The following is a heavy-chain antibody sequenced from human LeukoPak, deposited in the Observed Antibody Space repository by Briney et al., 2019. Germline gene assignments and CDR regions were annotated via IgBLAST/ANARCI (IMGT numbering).Heavy chain of an antibody. Sequence: GGSLRLSCAASGFSVSTNYMSWVRQAPGVGLECVSVISNDGTTYYADSVKGRFSLSSDDSKNTGFLQMNRLSAEDTAVYYCARGNTISGYYELGYWGQGTPVTVSS. CDR3: ARGNTISGYYELGY. V-gene: IGHV3-53*01. J-gene: IGHJ4*02. D-gene: IGHD3-22*01. CDR2: ISNDGTT. CDR1: GFSVSTNY.